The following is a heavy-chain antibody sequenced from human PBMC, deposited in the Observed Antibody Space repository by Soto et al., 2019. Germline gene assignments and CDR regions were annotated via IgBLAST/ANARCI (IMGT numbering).Heavy chain of an antibody. CDR1: GFTFGSYW. D-gene: IGHD3-10*01. CDR3: ARDSGDGSGASVSHYLDY. CDR2: IKMDASEK. J-gene: IGHJ4*01. V-gene: IGHV3-7*01. Sequence: EVQLVESGGGLVQPGGSLRLSCAASGFTFGSYWMSWVRQAPGKGLERLATIKMDASEKKYVDSVKGRFTMSRDNAKNSMYLQMESLRAEDTDVYYCARDSGDGSGASVSHYLDYWGHGTLVTVSS.